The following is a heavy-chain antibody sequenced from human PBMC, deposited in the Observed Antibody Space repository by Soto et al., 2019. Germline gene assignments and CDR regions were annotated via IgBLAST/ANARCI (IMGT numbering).Heavy chain of an antibody. Sequence: SETLSLTCTVSGGSISSYYCSWIRHPQRKGLEWIGYIYYSVSPNYNHSVKIRVTISVDTSKNQFPLKLSSETAADTAVYYCARDRVGYSSQFDPWGQGTLVTVSS. CDR3: ARDRVGYSSQFDP. CDR2: IYYSVSP. J-gene: IGHJ5*02. V-gene: IGHV4-59*01. D-gene: IGHD6-19*01. CDR1: GGSISSYY.